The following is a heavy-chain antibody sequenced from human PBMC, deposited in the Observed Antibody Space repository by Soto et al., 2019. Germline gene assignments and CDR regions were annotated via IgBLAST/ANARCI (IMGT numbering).Heavy chain of an antibody. Sequence: GGSLRLSCAASGFTFSSYWMSWVRQAPGKGLEWVANIKQDGSEKYYVDSVKGRFTISRDNAKNSLYLQMNSLRAEDTAVYYCARVDLGDGSGSYWFGFFDYWGQGTLVTVSS. CDR3: ARVDLGDGSGSYWFGFFDY. CDR1: GFTFSSYW. V-gene: IGHV3-7*01. CDR2: IKQDGSEK. J-gene: IGHJ4*02. D-gene: IGHD3-10*01.